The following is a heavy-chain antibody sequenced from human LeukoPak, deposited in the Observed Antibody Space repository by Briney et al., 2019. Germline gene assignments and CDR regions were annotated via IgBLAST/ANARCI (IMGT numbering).Heavy chain of an antibody. CDR2: IYHSGST. CDR3: ARVKWRCSSTSCPTFDY. V-gene: IGHV4-30-2*01. J-gene: IGHJ4*02. D-gene: IGHD2-2*01. CDR1: GGSLSSGGYS. Sequence: SQTLSLTCAVSGGSLSSGGYSGSWIRQPPGKGLEWIGYIYHSGSTYYNPSLKSRVTISVHRSKNQFSLKLSSVTAADTAVYYCARVKWRCSSTSCPTFDYWGQGTLVTVSS.